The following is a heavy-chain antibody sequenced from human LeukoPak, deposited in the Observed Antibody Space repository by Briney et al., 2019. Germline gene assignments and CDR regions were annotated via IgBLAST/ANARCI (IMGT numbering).Heavy chain of an antibody. CDR2: IYYSGST. Sequence: PSETLSLTCTVSGGSISSSSYYWGWIRQPPGKGLEWIGSIYYSGSTYYNPSLKSRVTISVDTSKNQFSLKLSSVTAADTAVYYCARQVVSRIAVADNFDYRGQGTLVTVSS. CDR3: ARQVVSRIAVADNFDY. D-gene: IGHD6-19*01. J-gene: IGHJ4*02. CDR1: GGSISSSSYY. V-gene: IGHV4-39*01.